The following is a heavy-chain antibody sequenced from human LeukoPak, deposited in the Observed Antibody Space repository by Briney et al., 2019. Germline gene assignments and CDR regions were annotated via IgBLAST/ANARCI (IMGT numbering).Heavy chain of an antibody. V-gene: IGHV3-43D*03. CDR1: GFTFDDYA. CDR2: ISRDGGST. D-gene: IGHD3-10*01. CDR3: SRAKPKNMVRGLIMRRESRYYFDY. Sequence: GGSLRLSCAASGFTFDDYAMHWVRQAPGKGLEWVSLISRDGGSTYYADSVKGRFTISRDNSKNTVYLQMNSLRAEDTAVYYCSRAKPKNMVRGLIMRRESRYYFDYWGQGTLVTVSS. J-gene: IGHJ4*02.